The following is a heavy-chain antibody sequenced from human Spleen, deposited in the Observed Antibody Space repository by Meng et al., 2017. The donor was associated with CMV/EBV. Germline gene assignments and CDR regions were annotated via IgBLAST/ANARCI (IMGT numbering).Heavy chain of an antibody. J-gene: IGHJ4*02. CDR1: GFSFSNYW. CDR2: IKQDESEK. Sequence: LSLTCAASGFSFSNYWMTWVRQAPGKGLEWVATIKQDESEKYYVGSVKGRFTISRDNSKHTLYLQMSSLRAGDTALYYCAKAFSASWYREYYDDWGQGTLVTVSS. D-gene: IGHD1-26*01. V-gene: IGHV3-7*03. CDR3: AKAFSASWYREYYDD.